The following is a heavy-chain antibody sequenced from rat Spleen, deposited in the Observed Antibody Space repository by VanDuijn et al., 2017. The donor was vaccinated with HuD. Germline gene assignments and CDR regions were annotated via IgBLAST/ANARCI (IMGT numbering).Heavy chain of an antibody. CDR1: GYTITSGSD. D-gene: IGHD4-3*01. V-gene: IGHV3-4*01. CDR3: ARKAIRGFDY. Sequence: EIQLQESGPGLVKPSQSLSLICSVTGYTITSGSDWSWIRKFPGNKMEWMGYISYSGSTKYNPSLKSRISITRDTSKNQFFLQLNSVTTEDTATYYCARKAIRGFDYWGQGVMVTISS. CDR2: ISYSGST. J-gene: IGHJ2*01.